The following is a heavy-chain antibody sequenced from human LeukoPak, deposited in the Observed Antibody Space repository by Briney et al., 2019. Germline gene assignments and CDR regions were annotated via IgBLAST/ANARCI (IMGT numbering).Heavy chain of an antibody. J-gene: IGHJ4*02. CDR3: ARRGASSGGLDY. V-gene: IGHV3-48*01. D-gene: IGHD6-19*01. CDR2: ISGSSSTI. CDR1: GFAFRNYW. Sequence: PGGSLRLSCVASGFAFRNYWMYWVRQGPGKGLEWVSYISGSSSTIYYADSVKGRFTISRDNAKNSLYLQMNSLRAEDTAVYYCARRGASSGGLDYWGQGTLVTVSS.